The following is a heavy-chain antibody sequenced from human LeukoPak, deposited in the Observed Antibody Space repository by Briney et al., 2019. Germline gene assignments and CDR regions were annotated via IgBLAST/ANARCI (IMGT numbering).Heavy chain of an antibody. CDR1: GFTFSSYA. J-gene: IGHJ4*02. V-gene: IGHV3-23*01. Sequence: GGSLRLSCAASGFTFSSYAMSWVRQAPGKGLEWVSAISGSGGSTFYADSVKGRFTISRDNSKNTLYVQLNGLRAEDTAVYYCARNFFCGGDCYGGHDYWGQGTLVTVSS. D-gene: IGHD2-21*02. CDR2: ISGSGGST. CDR3: ARNFFCGGDCYGGHDY.